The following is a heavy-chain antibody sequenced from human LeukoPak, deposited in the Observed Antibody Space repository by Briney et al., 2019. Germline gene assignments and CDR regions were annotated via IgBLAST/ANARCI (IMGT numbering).Heavy chain of an antibody. CDR2: ISSTSSTK. J-gene: IGHJ4*02. D-gene: IGHD5-18*01. CDR3: ARDFHNVDTAMATNGFFDY. V-gene: IGHV3-11*04. Sequence: PGGSLRLSCAASEFTFSDYYMSWIRQAPGKGLAWVSYISSTSSTKYYADSVKGRFTISRDNAKNSLYLQMNSLRAEDTAMYYCARDFHNVDTAMATNGFFDYWGQGTLVTVSS. CDR1: EFTFSDYY.